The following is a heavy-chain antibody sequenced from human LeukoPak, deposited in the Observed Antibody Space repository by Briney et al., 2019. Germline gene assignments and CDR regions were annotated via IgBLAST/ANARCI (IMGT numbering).Heavy chain of an antibody. CDR3: AKGQQWLVRSYFDY. V-gene: IGHV3-9*03. CDR1: GFTFDDYA. Sequence: GGSLRLSCAASGFTFDDYAMHWVRQAPGKGLEWASGISWNSGSIGYADSVKGRFTISRDNAKNSLYLQMNSLRAEDMALYYCAKGQQWLVRSYFDYWGQGTLVTVSS. J-gene: IGHJ4*02. CDR2: ISWNSGSI. D-gene: IGHD6-19*01.